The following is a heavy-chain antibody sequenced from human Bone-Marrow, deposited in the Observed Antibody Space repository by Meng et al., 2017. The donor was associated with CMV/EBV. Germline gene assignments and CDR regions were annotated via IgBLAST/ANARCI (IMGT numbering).Heavy chain of an antibody. CDR2: ISHSGTT. V-gene: IGHV4-31*03. CDR1: GASINSGPYY. Sequence: SETLSLTCTVSGASINSGPYYWTWIRQDPGKGLEWIGDISHSGTTHYNPSLMSRLMISVDTSKNQFSLRLTSVTAADTAVYYCARQNYHKWFGELLVELTGNWFDPSGQGTLVTVSS. D-gene: IGHD3-10*01. CDR3: ARQNYHKWFGELLVELTGNWFDP. J-gene: IGHJ5*02.